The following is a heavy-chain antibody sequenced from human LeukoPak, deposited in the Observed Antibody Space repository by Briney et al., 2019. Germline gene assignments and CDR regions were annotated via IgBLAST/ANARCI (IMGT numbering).Heavy chain of an antibody. V-gene: IGHV4-59*12. J-gene: IGHJ3*02. CDR3: ARRLEEDAFDI. Sequence: SETLSLTCTVSGGSISSSYWSWIRQPPGKGLEWIGEIYHSGSTNYNPSLKSRVTISVDKSKNQFSLKLSSVTAADTAVYYCARRLEEDAFDIWGQGTMVTVSS. D-gene: IGHD6-25*01. CDR2: IYHSGST. CDR1: GGSISSSY.